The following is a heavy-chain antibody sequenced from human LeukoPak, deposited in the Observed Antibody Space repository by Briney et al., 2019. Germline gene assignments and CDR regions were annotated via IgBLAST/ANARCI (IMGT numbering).Heavy chain of an antibody. CDR3: AKREWELPQYNWFDP. J-gene: IGHJ5*02. D-gene: IGHD1-26*01. Sequence: GGSLRLSCAASGFTLTSYAMSWVRQAPRKGLEWVSSISGSGGGTNYADSVKGRFTISRDSSKNTLYLQMNSLRAEDTAIYYCAKREWELPQYNWFDPWGQGTLVTVSS. V-gene: IGHV3-23*01. CDR1: GFTLTSYA. CDR2: ISGSGGGT.